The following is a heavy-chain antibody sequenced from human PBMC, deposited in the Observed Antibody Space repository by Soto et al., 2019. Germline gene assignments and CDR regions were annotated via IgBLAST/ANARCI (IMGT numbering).Heavy chain of an antibody. Sequence: QVQLVQSGTEVKEPGASVKVSCKASGYIFTHYGISWVRQAPGQGLEWMAWTSANNHDTNYAPKLHDRIILTTDTSTGTAYMELRSLRSDDTAVYYCARDERGTCTGTNCYYFDYWGQGTLVTVSS. J-gene: IGHJ4*02. D-gene: IGHD2-2*01. CDR1: GYIFTHYG. V-gene: IGHV1-18*04. CDR3: ARDERGTCTGTNCYYFDY. CDR2: TSANNHDT.